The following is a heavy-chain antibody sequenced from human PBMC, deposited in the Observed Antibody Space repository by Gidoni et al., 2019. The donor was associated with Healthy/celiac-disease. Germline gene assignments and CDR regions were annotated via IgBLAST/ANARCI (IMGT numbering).Heavy chain of an antibody. V-gene: IGHV4-39*01. Sequence: QLQLQESGPGLVKPSETLSLPCTVSGVSISSSSYSWGWIRQPPGKGLEWIGSIYYSGSTYYNPSLKSRVTISVDTSKNQFSLKLSSVTAADTAVYYCARRGAVAGPYYFDYWGQGTLVTVSS. J-gene: IGHJ4*02. CDR3: ARRGAVAGPYYFDY. CDR1: GVSISSSSYS. CDR2: IYYSGST. D-gene: IGHD6-19*01.